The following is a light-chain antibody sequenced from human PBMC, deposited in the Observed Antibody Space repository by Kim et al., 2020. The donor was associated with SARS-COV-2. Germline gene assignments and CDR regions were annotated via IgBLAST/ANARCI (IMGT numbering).Light chain of an antibody. V-gene: IGKV1-12*01. J-gene: IGKJ4*01. CDR3: QQASSFPVT. CDR1: QDIRSW. Sequence: DIQMTQSPSAVPASVGDRVTITCRASQDIRSWLAWYQQKPGKAPKLLIDAASNLQSGVPSRFSGSGSGTDFTLTISSLQPEGFATYYCQQASSFPVTFGGGTMVDIK. CDR2: AAS.